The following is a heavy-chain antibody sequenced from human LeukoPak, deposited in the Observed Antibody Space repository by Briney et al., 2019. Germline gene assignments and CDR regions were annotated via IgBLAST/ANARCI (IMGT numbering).Heavy chain of an antibody. J-gene: IGHJ4*02. CDR2: ISRDGDKT. CDR1: GFSLSINS. V-gene: IGHV3-23*01. CDR3: AKEEVPNDY. Sequence: GGSLRLSCAVSGFSLSINSMCWVRQAPGKGLEWVSGISRDGDKTYYVDSVEGRFTLSRDTSKNTLYLQMDTLRVEDTATYYCAKEEVPNDYWGQGTLVTVSS.